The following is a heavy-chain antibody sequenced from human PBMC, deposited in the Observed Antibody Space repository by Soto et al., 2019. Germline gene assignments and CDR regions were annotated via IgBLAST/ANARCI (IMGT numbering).Heavy chain of an antibody. Sequence: GGSLRLSCAASGFTFSNAWMSWVRQAPGKGLEWVGRIKSKTDGGTTDYAAPVKGRFTISRDDSKNTLYLQMNSLKTEDTAMYYCTTDFPIVVVPAAHTFDYWGQGTLVTVSS. CDR3: TTDFPIVVVPAAHTFDY. CDR2: IKSKTDGGTT. V-gene: IGHV3-15*01. J-gene: IGHJ4*02. D-gene: IGHD2-2*01. CDR1: GFTFSNAW.